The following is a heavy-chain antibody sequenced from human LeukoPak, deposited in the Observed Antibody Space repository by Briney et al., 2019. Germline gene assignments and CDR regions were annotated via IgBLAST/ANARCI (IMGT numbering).Heavy chain of an antibody. CDR2: INPDGSTT. D-gene: IGHD3-3*01. J-gene: IGHJ4*02. CDR1: GFTFSRYW. Sequence: GGSLRLSCAASGFTFSRYWIHWVRQAPGKGLEWVSRINPDGSTTTYADSVKGRFTISRDNSKNTLYLQMNSLRAEDTAVYYCARDWGLLLEWLGYFDYWGQGTLVTVSS. CDR3: ARDWGLLLEWLGYFDY. V-gene: IGHV3-74*01.